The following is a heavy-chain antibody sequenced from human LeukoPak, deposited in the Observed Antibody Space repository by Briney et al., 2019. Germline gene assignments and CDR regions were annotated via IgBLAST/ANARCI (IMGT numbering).Heavy chain of an antibody. V-gene: IGHV4-39*01. CDR2: IYYSGST. Sequence: SETLSLTCTVSGGSISSSSYYWGWIRQPPGKGLEWIGSIYYSGSTYYNPSLKSRVTISVDTSKNQFSLKLSSVTAADTAVYYCARLSLTYYYDSSGYMFDYWGQGTLLTVSS. J-gene: IGHJ4*02. CDR3: ARLSLTYYYDSSGYMFDY. CDR1: GGSISSSSYY. D-gene: IGHD3-22*01.